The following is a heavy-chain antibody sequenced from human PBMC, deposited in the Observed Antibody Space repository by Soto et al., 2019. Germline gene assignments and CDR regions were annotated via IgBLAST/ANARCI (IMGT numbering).Heavy chain of an antibody. CDR3: AKSQSSLYYMDV. CDR1: GFIFSNYA. Sequence: EVQVLESGGGLLQPGGSLRLSCVGSGFIFSNYAMAWFRQAPGKGLEWVSGFGGSGGTYYADSVKGRYTISRDNSKNTLYLQMNSLRVEDTAVYYCAKSQSSLYYMDVWGKGTAVTVSS. V-gene: IGHV3-23*01. J-gene: IGHJ6*03. CDR2: FGGSGGT.